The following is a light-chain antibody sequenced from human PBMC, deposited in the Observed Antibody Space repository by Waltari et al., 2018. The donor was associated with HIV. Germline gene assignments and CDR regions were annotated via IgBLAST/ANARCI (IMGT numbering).Light chain of an antibody. CDR3: QQYYSTPYT. J-gene: IGKJ2*01. V-gene: IGKV4-1*01. CDR1: QSVLYSSNNKNY. CDR2: WAS. Sequence: IVMTPSPDSLAVSLGERATLNCQSSQSVLYSSNNKNYLAWYQQKPGQPPKLLIYWASTRESGVPDRFSGSGSGTDFTLTISSLQAEDVAVYYCQQYYSTPYTFGQGTKLEIK.